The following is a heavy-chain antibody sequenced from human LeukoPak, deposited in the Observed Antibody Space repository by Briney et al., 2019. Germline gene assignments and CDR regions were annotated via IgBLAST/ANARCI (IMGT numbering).Heavy chain of an antibody. D-gene: IGHD6-13*01. CDR1: GGTFSSYA. Sequence: GSSVKVSCKASGGTFSSYAISWVRQATGQGLEWMGRIIPILGIANYAQKFQGRVTITADKSTSTAYMELSSLRSEDTAVYYCARGVGDGLAAAGNCFDYWGQGTLVTVSS. CDR3: ARGVGDGLAAAGNCFDY. V-gene: IGHV1-69*04. CDR2: IIPILGIA. J-gene: IGHJ4*02.